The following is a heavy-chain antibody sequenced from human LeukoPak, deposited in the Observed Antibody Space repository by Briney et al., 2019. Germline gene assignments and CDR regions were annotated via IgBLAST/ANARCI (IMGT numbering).Heavy chain of an antibody. Sequence: GGSLRLSCAASGFTLSSYAMHWVRQAPGKGLEYVSAISSNGGSTYYADSVKGRFTISRDNSKNTLYLQMSSLRAEDTAVYYCVKGMDIAMVSAFDYWGQGTLVTVSS. V-gene: IGHV3-64D*09. CDR3: VKGMDIAMVSAFDY. CDR2: ISSNGGST. J-gene: IGHJ4*02. D-gene: IGHD5-18*01. CDR1: GFTLSSYA.